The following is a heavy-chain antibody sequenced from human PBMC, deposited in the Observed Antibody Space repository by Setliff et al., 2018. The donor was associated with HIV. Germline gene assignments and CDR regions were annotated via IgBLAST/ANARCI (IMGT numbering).Heavy chain of an antibody. V-gene: IGHV4-39*07. J-gene: IGHJ4*02. CDR1: NGSISSNHYY. Sequence: SETLSLTCTVSNGSISSNHYYWGWIRQPPGKGLEWIGSVYFSGATYYNPSLKSRVTISVDTSKNQFSLKLSSVTAADTAVYYCAGLTGTDFDYWGQGTLVTVSS. D-gene: IGHD1-20*01. CDR3: AGLTGTDFDY. CDR2: VYFSGAT.